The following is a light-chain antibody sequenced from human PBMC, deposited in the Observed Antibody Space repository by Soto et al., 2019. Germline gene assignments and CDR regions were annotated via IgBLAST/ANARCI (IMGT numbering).Light chain of an antibody. CDR2: DAS. V-gene: IGKV3-11*01. CDR1: QSVSTY. J-gene: IGKJ4*01. CDR3: QQHSDWVT. Sequence: EIVLTQSPATLSLSPGERGTLSCRASQSVSTYLAWYQQKPGQAPRLLIYDASNRATGIPARFSGSGSGTDFTLTISHIEPEDFAFYYCQQHSDWVTFGGGTKVEI.